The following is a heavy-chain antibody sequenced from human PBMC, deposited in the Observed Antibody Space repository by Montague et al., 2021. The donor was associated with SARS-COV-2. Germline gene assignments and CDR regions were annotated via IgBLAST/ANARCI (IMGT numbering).Heavy chain of an antibody. CDR2: ISSSGSTI. CDR1: GFTFSSYE. CDR3: ARSYDILTGYQSQALDY. V-gene: IGHV3-48*03. J-gene: IGHJ4*02. D-gene: IGHD3-9*01. Sequence: SLRLSCAASGFTFSSYEMNWVRQAPGKGLEWVSYISSSGSTIYYADSVKGRFTISRDNAKNSLYLQMNSLRAEDTAVYYRARSYDILTGYQSQALDYWGQGTLVTVSS.